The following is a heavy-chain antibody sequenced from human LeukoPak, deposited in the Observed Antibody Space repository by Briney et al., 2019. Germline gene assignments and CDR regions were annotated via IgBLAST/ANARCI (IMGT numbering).Heavy chain of an antibody. CDR3: AGSPAGYYYYYYMDV. J-gene: IGHJ6*03. CDR2: IYYSGST. V-gene: IGHV4-59*01. CDR1: GGSISSYY. D-gene: IGHD2-2*01. Sequence: SETLSLTCTVSGGSISSYYWSWIRQPPGKGLEWIGYIYYSGSTNYNPSLKSRVTISVDTSKNQFSLKLSSVTAADSAVYYCAGSPAGYYYYYYMDVWGKGTTVTISS.